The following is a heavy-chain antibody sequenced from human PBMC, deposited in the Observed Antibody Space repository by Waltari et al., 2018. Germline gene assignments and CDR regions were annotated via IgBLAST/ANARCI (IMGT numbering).Heavy chain of an antibody. D-gene: IGHD3-9*01. CDR2: IFYSGST. Sequence: QLQLQESGPGLVKPSETLSLTCTVSGGSISSNNHHWGWIRQPPGKGLEWIGNIFYSGSTYYNPSLKSRVTISVDTSKNHFSLKLRSVTAADTAVYYCGRFTDWLGLPYYMDVWGKGTTVTISS. V-gene: IGHV4-39*07. CDR1: GGSISSNNHH. CDR3: GRFTDWLGLPYYMDV. J-gene: IGHJ6*03.